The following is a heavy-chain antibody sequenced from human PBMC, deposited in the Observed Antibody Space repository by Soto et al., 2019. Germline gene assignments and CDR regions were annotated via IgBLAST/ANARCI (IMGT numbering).Heavy chain of an antibody. V-gene: IGHV4-30-4*01. D-gene: IGHD2-15*01. CDR2: IYYSGST. Sequence: SETLSLTCTVSGGSISSGDYYWSWIRQPPGKGLEWIGYIYYSGSTYYNPSLKSRVTISVDTSKNQFSLKLSSVTAADTAVYYCARSGVVTLSNWFDPWGQGTLATVSS. J-gene: IGHJ5*02. CDR3: ARSGVVTLSNWFDP. CDR1: GGSISSGDYY.